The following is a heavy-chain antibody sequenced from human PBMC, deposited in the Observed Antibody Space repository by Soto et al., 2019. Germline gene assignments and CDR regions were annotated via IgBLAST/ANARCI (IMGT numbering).Heavy chain of an antibody. J-gene: IGHJ4*02. CDR1: GFTFSSYA. CDR2: ISHDGGNT. CDR3: AKGLNRALLWFGDY. D-gene: IGHD3-10*01. V-gene: IGHV3-30*18. Sequence: GGSLRLSCAASGFTFSSYAMHWVRQAPGKGLEWVAVISHDGGNTYYADSVKGRFTISRDNSKNTLYLQMSSLRAEDTDVYYCAKGLNRALLWFGDYWGQGTLATVSS.